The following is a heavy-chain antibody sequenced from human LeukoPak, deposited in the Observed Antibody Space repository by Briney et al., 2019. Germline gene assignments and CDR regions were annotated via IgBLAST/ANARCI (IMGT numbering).Heavy chain of an antibody. V-gene: IGHV4-39*07. D-gene: IGHD4-17*01. J-gene: IGHJ6*03. CDR3: ARVDYGAPYYYYMDV. Sequence: SETLSLTCTVSGGSISSSSYYWGWIRQPPGKGLEWIGSIYYSGSTYYNPSLKSRVTISVDTSKNQFSLKLSSVTAADTAVYYCARVDYGAPYYYYMDVWGKGTTVTVSS. CDR2: IYYSGST. CDR1: GGSISSSSYY.